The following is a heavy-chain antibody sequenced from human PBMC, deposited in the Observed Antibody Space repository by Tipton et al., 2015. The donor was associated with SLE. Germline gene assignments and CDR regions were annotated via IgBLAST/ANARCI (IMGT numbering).Heavy chain of an antibody. CDR1: GGSVGNYY. J-gene: IGHJ3*01. Sequence: TLSLTCTVSGGSVGNYYWSWIRQSPGKGLEWIGYIHYTGSTEYNPSLKSRVTISVDTSKNQFNLKLRSVTVVDTAMYYCAREHISSLRDAFEVWGQGTMVLVS. V-gene: IGHV4-59*02. CDR2: IHYTGST. D-gene: IGHD2-15*01. CDR3: AREHISSLRDAFEV.